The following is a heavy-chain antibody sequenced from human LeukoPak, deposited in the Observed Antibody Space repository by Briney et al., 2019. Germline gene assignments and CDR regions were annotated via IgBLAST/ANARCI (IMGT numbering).Heavy chain of an antibody. V-gene: IGHV3-48*03. D-gene: IGHD2-15*01. J-gene: IGHJ6*03. CDR1: GFTFSTYE. Sequence: PGGSLRLSCAASGFTFSTYEMNWVRQAPGKGLGWVSYISSSGSTVYYADSVKGRFTISRDNAKNSLYLQMNSLRAEDTAVYYCARRKYCSGGSCPTNYYYYYMDVWGKGTTVTVSS. CDR2: ISSSGSTV. CDR3: ARRKYCSGGSCPTNYYYYYMDV.